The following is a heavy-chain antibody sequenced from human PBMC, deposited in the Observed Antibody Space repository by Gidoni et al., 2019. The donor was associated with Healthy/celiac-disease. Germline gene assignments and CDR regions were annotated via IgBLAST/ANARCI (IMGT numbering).Heavy chain of an antibody. V-gene: IGHV3-30*18. CDR3: AKIGSYGYSDY. D-gene: IGHD5-18*01. Sequence: QVQLVESGGGVVQPGRSRRLSCAASAFTFGSYGMHWVRQAPGKGLEWVAVISYDGSNKYYADSVKGRFTISRDNSKNTLYLQMNSLRAEDTAVYYCAKIGSYGYSDYWGQGTLVTVSS. CDR1: AFTFGSYG. CDR2: ISYDGSNK. J-gene: IGHJ4*02.